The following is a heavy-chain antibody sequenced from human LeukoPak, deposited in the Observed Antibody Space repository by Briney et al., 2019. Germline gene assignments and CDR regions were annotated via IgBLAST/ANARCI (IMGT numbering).Heavy chain of an antibody. CDR1: GFTSSSYA. Sequence: GGSLRLSCAASGFTSSSYAMSWVRQAPGKGLEWVSGISGSGGSTYYADSVKGRFTISRDISKNTLYLLMNSLRAEDTAVYYCAKGATAMEFFDCWGQGTLVTVSS. CDR3: AKGATAMEFFDC. V-gene: IGHV3-23*01. D-gene: IGHD5-18*01. CDR2: ISGSGGST. J-gene: IGHJ4*02.